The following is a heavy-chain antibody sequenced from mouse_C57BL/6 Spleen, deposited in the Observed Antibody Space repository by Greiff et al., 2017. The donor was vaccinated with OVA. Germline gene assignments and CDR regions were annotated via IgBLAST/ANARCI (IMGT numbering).Heavy chain of an antibody. CDR2: IWSGGST. V-gene: IGHV2-2*01. Sequence: VQLKESGPGLVQPSQSLSITCTVSGFSLTSYGVHWVRQSPGKGLEWLGVIWSGGSTDYNAAFISRLSISKDNSKSQVFFKMNSLQADDTAIYYCARKGEVVAPHWYFDVWGTGTTVTVSS. CDR3: ARKGEVVAPHWYFDV. CDR1: GFSLTSYG. J-gene: IGHJ1*03. D-gene: IGHD1-1*01.